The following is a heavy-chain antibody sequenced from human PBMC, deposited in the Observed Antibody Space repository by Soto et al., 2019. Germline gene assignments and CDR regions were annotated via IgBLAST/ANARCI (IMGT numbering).Heavy chain of an antibody. D-gene: IGHD6-13*01. J-gene: IGHJ6*02. V-gene: IGHV3-23*01. Sequence: GGSLRLSCAASGFTFSSYAMSWVRQAPGKGLEWVSAISGSGGSTYYADSVKGRFTISRDNSKNTLYLQMNSLRAEDTAVYYCAKDSGSSSWYGRYYYGMEVWGQGTTVTVSS. CDR2: ISGSGGST. CDR1: GFTFSSYA. CDR3: AKDSGSSSWYGRYYYGMEV.